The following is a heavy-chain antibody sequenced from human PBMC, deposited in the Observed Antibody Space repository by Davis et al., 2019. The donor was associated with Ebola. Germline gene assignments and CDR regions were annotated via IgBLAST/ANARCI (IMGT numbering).Heavy chain of an antibody. D-gene: IGHD6-13*01. CDR2: ISYDGSNK. Sequence: PGGSLKLSCAASGFTFSSYAMHWVRQAPGKGLEWVAVISYDGSNKYYADSVKGRFTISRDNSKNTLYLQMNSLRAEDTAVYYCARGGPGQQLVYYYYMDVWGKGTTVTVSS. CDR1: GFTFSSYA. J-gene: IGHJ6*03. CDR3: ARGGPGQQLVYYYYMDV. V-gene: IGHV3-30-3*01.